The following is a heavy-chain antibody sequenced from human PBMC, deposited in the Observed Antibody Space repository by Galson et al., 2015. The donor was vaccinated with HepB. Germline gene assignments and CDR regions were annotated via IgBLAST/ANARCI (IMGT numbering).Heavy chain of an antibody. CDR2: FDLEDGET. D-gene: IGHD4-17*01. V-gene: IGHV1-24*01. Sequence: SVKVSCKVSGYTLTEASMHWVRQAPGKGLEWMVGFDLEDGETIYAQKFQGRVTMTEYTSTDTAYMELTSLRSEDTAVYYCATESNGDSWYFDLWGRGTLVTVSS. CDR3: ATESNGDSWYFDL. J-gene: IGHJ2*01. CDR1: GYTLTEAS.